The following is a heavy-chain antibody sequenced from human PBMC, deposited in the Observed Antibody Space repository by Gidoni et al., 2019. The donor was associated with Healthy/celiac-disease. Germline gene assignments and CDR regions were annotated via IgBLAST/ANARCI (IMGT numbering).Heavy chain of an antibody. CDR2: ITTSSSTI. CDR1: GFTFSSYN. V-gene: IGHV3-48*01. J-gene: IGHJ3*02. Sequence: EVQLVESGGALVQPGGSLRLSCAASGFTFSSYNMNWVRQAPGKGLEWVSYITTSSSTIYYADSLQGRFTISRDNGKNSLYLQMNSLRAEDTAVYYCARDLGVTVSYAFDIWGQGTMVTVSS. D-gene: IGHD3-16*01. CDR3: ARDLGVTVSYAFDI.